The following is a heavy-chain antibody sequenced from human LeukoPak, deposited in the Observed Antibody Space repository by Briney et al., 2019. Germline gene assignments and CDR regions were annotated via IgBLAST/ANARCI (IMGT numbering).Heavy chain of an antibody. V-gene: IGHV3-9*01. CDR2: ISWNSGSI. D-gene: IGHD3-3*01. CDR3: AKDGGAFGVVIPALYYFDY. CDR1: GFTFDDYA. Sequence: GGSLRLSCAASGFTFDDYAMHWVRQAPGKGLEWVSGISWNSGSIGYADSVKGRFTISRDNAKNSLYLQMNSLRAEDTALYYCAKDGGAFGVVIPALYYFDYWGQGTLVTVSS. J-gene: IGHJ4*02.